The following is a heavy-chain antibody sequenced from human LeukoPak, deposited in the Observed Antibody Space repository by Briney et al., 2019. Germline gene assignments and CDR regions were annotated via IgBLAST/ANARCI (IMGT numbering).Heavy chain of an antibody. CDR1: GYSISSGYY. CDR3: ARLTSGSYYRGYFDY. J-gene: IGHJ4*02. V-gene: IGHV4-38-2*02. Sequence: SETLSFTCTVSGYSISSGYYWGWIRQFPGKGLEWIGSIYHRGSTYYNPSLKSRVTISVDTSKNQFSLKLSSVTAADTAVYYCARLTSGSYYRGYFDYWGQGTLVTVSS. D-gene: IGHD1-26*01. CDR2: IYHRGST.